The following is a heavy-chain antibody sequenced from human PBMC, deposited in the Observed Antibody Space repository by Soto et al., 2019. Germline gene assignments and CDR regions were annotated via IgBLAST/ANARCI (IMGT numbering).Heavy chain of an antibody. Sequence: SVKISCKASGGTFSSYAISWVRQAPGQGLEWMGGIIPIFGTANYAQKFQGRVTITADESTSTAYMELSSLRSEDTAVYYCARDNDYYDSSGYYPAPWFDPWGQGTLVTVSS. J-gene: IGHJ5*02. CDR2: IIPIFGTA. D-gene: IGHD3-22*01. CDR3: ARDNDYYDSSGYYPAPWFDP. CDR1: GGTFSSYA. V-gene: IGHV1-69*13.